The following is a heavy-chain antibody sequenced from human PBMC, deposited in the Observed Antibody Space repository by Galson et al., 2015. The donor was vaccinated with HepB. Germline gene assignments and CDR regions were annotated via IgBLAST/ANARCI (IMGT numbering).Heavy chain of an antibody. CDR3: ARGHYYGSVDY. CDR1: GFTFKNSA. D-gene: IGHD3-10*01. V-gene: IGHV3-30-3*01. Sequence: SLRLSCAASGFTFKNSAMHWVRQAPNKGLQWVAVISFDANNKAYSDSVKGRFTVSRDNSNNTLYLQMNSLRGDDTAVYFCARGHYYGSVDYWGQGILVTVSS. J-gene: IGHJ4*02. CDR2: ISFDANNK.